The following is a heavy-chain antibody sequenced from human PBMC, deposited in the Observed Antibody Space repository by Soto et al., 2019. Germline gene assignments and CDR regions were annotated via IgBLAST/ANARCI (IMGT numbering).Heavy chain of an antibody. CDR3: ARYMRFFWFDP. V-gene: IGHV4-31*03. CDR1: GGSISSGGYY. CDR2: IYYSGST. J-gene: IGHJ5*02. Sequence: QVQLQESGPGLVKPSQTLSLTCTVSGGSISSGGYYWSWIRQHPGKGLEWIGYIYYSGSTYYNPSLKSXXTXSXXTSKNQFSLKLSSVTAADTAVYYCARYMRFFWFDPWGQGTLVTVSS. D-gene: IGHD2-2*01.